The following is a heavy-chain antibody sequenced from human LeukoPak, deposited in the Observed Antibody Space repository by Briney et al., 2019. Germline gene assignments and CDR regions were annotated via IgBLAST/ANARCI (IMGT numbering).Heavy chain of an antibody. CDR1: GYTFTSYG. V-gene: IGHV1-18*01. D-gene: IGHD3-16*02. CDR2: ISAYNGNT. Sequence: ASVKVSCKASGYTFTSYGISWVRQAPGQGLEWMGWISAYNGNTNYAQKLQGRVTMTTDTSTSTAYMELRSLRSDDTAVYYCARDGITFGGVIVPENYWGQGTLVTVSS. CDR3: ARDGITFGGVIVPENY. J-gene: IGHJ4*02.